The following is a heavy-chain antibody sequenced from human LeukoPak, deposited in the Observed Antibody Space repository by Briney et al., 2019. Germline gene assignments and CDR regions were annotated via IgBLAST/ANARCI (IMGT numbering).Heavy chain of an antibody. D-gene: IGHD3-10*01. CDR1: RITLSNYG. CDR3: AKRGVVIRVSLVEFHKEAYYFDS. J-gene: IGHJ4*02. Sequence: PGGSLRLSSPVSRITLSNYGMSWDRQAPGKGLEWDAGTSARGGRTIYADSVKGRFTISRDNPRNTLYLQMTSLSAEDTGVYFCAKRGVVIRVSLVEFHKEAYYFDSWGQGALVTVSS. CDR2: TSARGGRT. V-gene: IGHV3-23*01.